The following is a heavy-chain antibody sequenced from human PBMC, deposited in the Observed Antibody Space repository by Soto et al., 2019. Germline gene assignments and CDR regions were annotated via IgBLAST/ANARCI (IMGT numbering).Heavy chain of an antibody. J-gene: IGHJ4*02. Sequence: GGSLRLSCAASGFTFSSYGMHWVRQAPGKGLEWVAVIWYDGSNKYYADSVKGRFTISRDNSKNTLYLQMNSLRAEDTAVYYCARVPTYDSSGYFDYWGQGTLVTVSS. CDR3: ARVPTYDSSGYFDY. V-gene: IGHV3-33*01. CDR1: GFTFSSYG. D-gene: IGHD3-22*01. CDR2: IWYDGSNK.